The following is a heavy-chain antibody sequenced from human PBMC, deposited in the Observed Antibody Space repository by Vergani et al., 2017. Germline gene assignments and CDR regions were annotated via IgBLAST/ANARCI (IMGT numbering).Heavy chain of an antibody. CDR3: ARVRYCGGDCQNDAFDI. V-gene: IGHV3-21*01. CDR1: GFTFSSYS. CDR2: ISSSSSYI. J-gene: IGHJ3*02. Sequence: EVQLVESGGGLVKPGGSLRLSCAASGFTFSSYSMNWVRQAPGKGLEWVSSISSSSSYIYYADSVKGRFTISRDNAKNSLYLQMNSLRAEDTAVYYCARVRYCGGDCQNDAFDIWGQGTMVTVSP. D-gene: IGHD2-21*01.